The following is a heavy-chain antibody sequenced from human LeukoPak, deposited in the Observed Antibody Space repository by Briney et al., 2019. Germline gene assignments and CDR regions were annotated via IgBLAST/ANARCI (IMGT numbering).Heavy chain of an antibody. CDR3: ARDGGYYYDSSGYYPENAFDY. CDR1: GFTFSSYS. D-gene: IGHD3-22*01. CDR2: ISSSSSYI. Sequence: GGSLRLSCAASGFTFSSYSMNWVRQAPGKGLEWVSSISSSSSYIYYADSVKGRFTISRDNAKNSLYLQMNSLRAEDTAVYYCARDGGYYYDSSGYYPENAFDYWGQGTLVTVSS. J-gene: IGHJ4*02. V-gene: IGHV3-21*01.